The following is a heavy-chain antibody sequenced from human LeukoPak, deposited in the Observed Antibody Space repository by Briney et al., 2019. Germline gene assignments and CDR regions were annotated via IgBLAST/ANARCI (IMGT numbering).Heavy chain of an antibody. J-gene: IGHJ5*02. D-gene: IGHD2-21*02. CDR1: GYSFTSYW. CDR2: IYPGDSDT. V-gene: IGHV5-51*01. CDR3: ARSLAYCGGDCYFNWFDP. Sequence: GEPLKISCKGSGYSFTSYWIGWVRQMPGKGLEWMGIIYPGDSDTRYSPSFQGQVTISADKSISTAYLQWSSLKASDTAMYYCARSLAYCGGDCYFNWFDPWGQGTLVTVSS.